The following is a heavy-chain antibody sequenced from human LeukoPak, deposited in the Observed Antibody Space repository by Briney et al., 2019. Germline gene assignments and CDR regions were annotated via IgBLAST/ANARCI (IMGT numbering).Heavy chain of an antibody. Sequence: SETLSLTCAVYGGSFSGYYWSWIRQPPGKGLEWIGEINHSGSTNCNPSLKSRVTISVDTSKNQFSLKLSSVTAADTAVYYCARKYRGRAYDYWGQGTLVTVSS. J-gene: IGHJ4*02. D-gene: IGHD1-26*01. CDR3: ARKYRGRAYDY. V-gene: IGHV4-34*01. CDR1: GGSFSGYY. CDR2: INHSGST.